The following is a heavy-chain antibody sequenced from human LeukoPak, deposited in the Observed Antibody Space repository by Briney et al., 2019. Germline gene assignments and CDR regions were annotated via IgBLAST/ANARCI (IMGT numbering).Heavy chain of an antibody. V-gene: IGHV4-4*02. D-gene: IGHD6-6*01. CDR2: IYHSGST. J-gene: IGHJ5*02. CDR3: ARLSSSSNQHWFDP. Sequence: SETLSLTCAVYGRSIRSANWWTWVRRPPGKGLEWIGEIYHSGSTNYNPSLKSRVTISVDKSENKFSLKLTSVTAADTAVYYCARLSSSSNQHWFDPWGQGTLVTVSS. CDR1: GRSIRSANW.